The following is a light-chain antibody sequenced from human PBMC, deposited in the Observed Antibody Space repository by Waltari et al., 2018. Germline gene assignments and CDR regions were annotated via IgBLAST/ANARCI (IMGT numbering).Light chain of an antibody. CDR2: EVS. CDR1: SSDVAAYLL. CDR3: CAFAGYGVYV. Sequence: SALTQPASVSGSPGQSIPISCTESSSDVAAYLLLSWYHPHPGGAPKLLIYEVSKRPSGVSSRFSGSKSGKTASLTISGLQAEDEGDYYCCAFAGYGVYVFGSGTHVAVL. V-gene: IGLV2-23*02. J-gene: IGLJ1*01.